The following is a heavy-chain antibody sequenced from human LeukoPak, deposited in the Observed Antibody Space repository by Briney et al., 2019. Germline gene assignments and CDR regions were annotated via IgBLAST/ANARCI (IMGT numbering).Heavy chain of an antibody. CDR3: ARDLGSSSWLPDAFDI. D-gene: IGHD6-13*01. V-gene: IGHV3-66*01. J-gene: IGHJ3*02. Sequence: PGGSLRLSCVASGFTVSSNYMSWVRQAPGKGLEWVSVIYSGGSTYYADSVKGRFTISRDNSKNTLYLQMNSLRAEDTAVYYCARDLGSSSWLPDAFDIWGQGTMVTVSS. CDR1: GFTVSSNY. CDR2: IYSGGST.